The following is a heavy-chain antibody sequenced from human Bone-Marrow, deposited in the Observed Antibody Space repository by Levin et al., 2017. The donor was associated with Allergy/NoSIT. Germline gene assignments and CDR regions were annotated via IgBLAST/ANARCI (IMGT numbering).Heavy chain of an antibody. J-gene: IGHJ4*02. CDR1: GFSFSAYG. Sequence: PGGSLRLSCAASGFSFSAYGMHWVRQAPGKGLEWVAVTRDEGGNKYYGDSVKGRFTISRDNSKNTLYLQMNSLRAEDTAVYYCARSPDREELETEFFLDYWGQGSLVTVSS. CDR3: ARSPDREELETEFFLDY. V-gene: IGHV3-33*01. CDR2: TRDEGGNK. D-gene: IGHD1-1*01.